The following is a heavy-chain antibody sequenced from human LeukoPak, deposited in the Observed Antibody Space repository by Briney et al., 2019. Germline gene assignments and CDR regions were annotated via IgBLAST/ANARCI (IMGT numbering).Heavy chain of an antibody. CDR3: ARAGSSAYVLDY. V-gene: IGHV4-59*01. CDR1: GGSISSYY. Sequence: SETLSLTCTVSGGSISSYYWGWIRQPPGKGLEWIGYIYYSGNTNYNPSLKSRVTISVDTSKSQFSLKLSSVTAADTAVYYCARAGSSAYVLDYWGQGTLVTVSS. D-gene: IGHD3-22*01. J-gene: IGHJ4*02. CDR2: IYYSGNT.